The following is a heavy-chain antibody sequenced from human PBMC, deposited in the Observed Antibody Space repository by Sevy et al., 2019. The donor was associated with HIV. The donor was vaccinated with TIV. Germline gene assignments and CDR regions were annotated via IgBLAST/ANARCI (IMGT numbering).Heavy chain of an antibody. V-gene: IGHV3-21*01. J-gene: IGHJ6*02. CDR2: ISSSSSYI. Sequence: GGSLRLSCAASGFSFSSYSMNWVCQAPGKGLEWVSSISSSSSYIYYADSVKGRFTISRDNAKNSLYLQMNSLRAEDTAVYYCARDMVGAFYYYYYGMDVWGQGTTVTVSS. D-gene: IGHD1-26*01. CDR3: ARDMVGAFYYYYYGMDV. CDR1: GFSFSSYS.